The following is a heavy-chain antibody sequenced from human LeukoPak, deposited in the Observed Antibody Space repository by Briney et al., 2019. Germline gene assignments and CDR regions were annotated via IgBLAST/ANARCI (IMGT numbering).Heavy chain of an antibody. CDR2: ISGSGGST. J-gene: IGHJ4*02. V-gene: IGHV3-23*01. CDR3: AKVRAPYSSGWIFDY. Sequence: PGGSLRLSCAASGLTFSSYAMSWVRQAPGKGLEWVSAISGSGGSTYYADSVKGRFTISRDNSKNTLYLQMNSLRAEDTAVYYCAKVRAPYSSGWIFDYWGQGTLVTVSS. CDR1: GLTFSSYA. D-gene: IGHD6-19*01.